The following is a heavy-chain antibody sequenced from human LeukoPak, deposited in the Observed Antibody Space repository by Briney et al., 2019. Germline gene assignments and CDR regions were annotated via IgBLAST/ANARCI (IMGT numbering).Heavy chain of an antibody. CDR2: INPSGGST. J-gene: IGHJ5*02. D-gene: IGHD6-13*01. V-gene: IGHV1-46*01. CDR3: ARCSSREFWFDP. CDR1: GYTFTSYY. Sequence: ASVKVSCTASGYTFTSYYMHWVRQAPGQGLESMGIINPSGGSTSYAQKFQGRVTMTRDTSTSTVYMELSSLRSEDTAVYYCARCSSREFWFDPWGQGTLVTVSS.